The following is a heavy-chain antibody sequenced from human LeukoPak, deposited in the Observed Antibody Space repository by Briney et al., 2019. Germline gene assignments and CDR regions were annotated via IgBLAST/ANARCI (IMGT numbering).Heavy chain of an antibody. J-gene: IGHJ6*03. CDR1: GFTFSTYG. Sequence: GGSLRLSCTASGFTFSTYGMHWVRQAPGKGLEWVTLISYDGSTKYYSDSVKGRFTLSRDNSKNTLYLQMNSLRAEDTAVYYCARTRRDGYNLYYYYYMDVWGKGTTVTVSS. CDR2: ISYDGSTK. D-gene: IGHD5-24*01. CDR3: ARTRRDGYNLYYYYYMDV. V-gene: IGHV3-30*03.